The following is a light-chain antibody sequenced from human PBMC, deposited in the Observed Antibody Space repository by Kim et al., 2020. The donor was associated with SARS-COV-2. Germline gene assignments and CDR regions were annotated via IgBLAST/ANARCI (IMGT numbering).Light chain of an antibody. CDR2: DVF. CDR3: LHATHWPVHT. J-gene: IGKJ2*01. Sequence: DLVMTQSPLSLPVTLGQPASISCRSSQSLIYSDGNIYLNCFQQRAALSPRRLIYDVFIRDFGVPDRSSGSGSGTDFTLRISRVEAEYVVGYFCLHATHWPVHTFRQENEL. CDR1: QSLIYSDGNIY. V-gene: IGKV2-30*01.